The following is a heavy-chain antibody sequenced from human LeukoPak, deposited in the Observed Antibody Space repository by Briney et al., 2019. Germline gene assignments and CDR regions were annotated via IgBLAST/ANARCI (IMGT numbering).Heavy chain of an antibody. CDR3: VKTELGSSQDAFDI. CDR1: GFTFSSYW. J-gene: IGHJ3*02. V-gene: IGHV3-7*03. CDR2: IKQDGSEK. Sequence: PGGSLRLSCAASGFTFSSYWMSWVRQAPGKGLEWVANIKQDGSEKYYVDSVKGRFTISRDNAKNSLYLQMNSLRAEDTALYYCVKTELGSSQDAFDIWGQGTMVTVSS. D-gene: IGHD1-26*01.